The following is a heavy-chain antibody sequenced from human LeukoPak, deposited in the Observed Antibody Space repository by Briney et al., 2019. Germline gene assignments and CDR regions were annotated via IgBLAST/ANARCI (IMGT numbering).Heavy chain of an antibody. D-gene: IGHD6-13*01. V-gene: IGHV3-23*01. Sequence: PGGSLRLSCAASGFSISNYAMSWVRQAPGKGLEWVPSITGSVGSTYYADSVKGRFTISRDNSKNTLYLQMNSLRAEDTAVYYCAKTLPSSWYSFDYWGQGTLVTVSS. CDR1: GFSISNYA. CDR2: ITGSVGST. CDR3: AKTLPSSWYSFDY. J-gene: IGHJ4*02.